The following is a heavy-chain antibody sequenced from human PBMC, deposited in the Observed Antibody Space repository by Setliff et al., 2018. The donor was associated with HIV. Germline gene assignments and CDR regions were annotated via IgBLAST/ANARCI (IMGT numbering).Heavy chain of an antibody. CDR1: GGSISSSSYY. Sequence: TLSLTCTVSGGSISSSSYYWGWIRQPPGKGLEWIGTIYYSGNTYYNPSLKSRVTISVDTSKNQISLKLSSVTAADTAVYYCASHLPPYSGNFDYWGHGTLVTVSS. CDR3: ASHLPPYSGNFDY. D-gene: IGHD1-26*01. J-gene: IGHJ4*01. CDR2: IYYSGNT. V-gene: IGHV4-39*01.